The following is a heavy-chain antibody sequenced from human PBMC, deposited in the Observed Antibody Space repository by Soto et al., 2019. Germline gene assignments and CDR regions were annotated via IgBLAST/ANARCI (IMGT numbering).Heavy chain of an antibody. J-gene: IGHJ4*02. CDR1: GFTFSSYA. CDR3: AREGLVPAATPWFDY. Sequence: QPGGSLRLSCAASGFTFSSYAMHWVRQAPGKGLEWVAVISYDGSNKYYADTVKGRFTISRDNYKNTLYLQMNSLRAEDTAVYYCAREGLVPAATPWFDYWGQGTLVTVSS. V-gene: IGHV3-30-3*01. D-gene: IGHD2-2*02. CDR2: ISYDGSNK.